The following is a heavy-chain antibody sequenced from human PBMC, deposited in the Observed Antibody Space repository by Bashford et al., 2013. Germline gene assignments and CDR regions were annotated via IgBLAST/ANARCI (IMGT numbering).Heavy chain of an antibody. D-gene: IGHD6-13*01. J-gene: IGHJ6*02. V-gene: IGHV2-70*13. CDR2: INWEDDK. CDR1: GDSISSGGYV. CDR3: ARIACLPQPAAGLYGLGV. Sequence: TLSLTCTVSGDSISSGGYVLELDPSVPHGKALEWLALINWEDDKHYSTSLKTRLTVSKDTSKNQVVLTMTNMDPLDTGTYYCARIACLPQPAAGLYGLGVWGHGTTVTVSS.